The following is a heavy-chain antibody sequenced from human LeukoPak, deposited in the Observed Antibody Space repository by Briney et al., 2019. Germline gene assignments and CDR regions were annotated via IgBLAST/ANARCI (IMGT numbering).Heavy chain of an antibody. J-gene: IGHJ6*02. CDR2: IYHSGTT. CDR3: ARDRVYYYDSSGYYSLTGYYYGMDV. V-gene: IGHV4-30-4*01. CDR1: GGSISSADNY. D-gene: IGHD3-22*01. Sequence: SQTLSLTCTVSGGSISSADNYWSWIRQPPGKGLEWIGYIYHSGTTDCNPSLKSRITISVDMSKNQFSLKLSSVTAADTAVYYCARDRVYYYDSSGYYSLTGYYYGMDVWGQGTTVTVSS.